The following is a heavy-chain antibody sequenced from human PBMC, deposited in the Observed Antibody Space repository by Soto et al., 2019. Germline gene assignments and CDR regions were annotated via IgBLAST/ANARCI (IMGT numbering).Heavy chain of an antibody. CDR2: IIPISGTA. Sequence: QVQLVQSGAEVKRPGSSVKVSCKASGGTFSSYAISWVRQAPGQALEWLGGIIPISGTADYAQKFQGRVTITADASTSTAYMELSSLRSEDTAVYYCARAQGSSTSLEIYYYYYYGMDVWGQGTTVTVFS. CDR3: ARAQGSSTSLEIYYYYYYGMDV. D-gene: IGHD2-2*01. V-gene: IGHV1-69*01. J-gene: IGHJ6*02. CDR1: GGTFSSYA.